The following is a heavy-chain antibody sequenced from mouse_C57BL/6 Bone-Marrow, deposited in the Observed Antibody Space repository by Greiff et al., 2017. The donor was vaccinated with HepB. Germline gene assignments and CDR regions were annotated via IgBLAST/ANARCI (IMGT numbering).Heavy chain of an antibody. J-gene: IGHJ2*01. CDR1: GYSITSGYY. CDR2: ISYDGSN. CDR3: ASSFGY. Sequence: EVKLMESGPGLVKPSQSLSLTCSVTGYSITSGYYWNWIRQFPGNKLEWMGYISYDGSNNYNPSLKNRISITRDTSKNQFFLKLNSVTTEDTATYYCASSFGYWGQGTTLTVSS. V-gene: IGHV3-6*01.